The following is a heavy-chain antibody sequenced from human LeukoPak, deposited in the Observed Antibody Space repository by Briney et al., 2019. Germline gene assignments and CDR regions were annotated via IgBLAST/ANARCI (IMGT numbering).Heavy chain of an antibody. Sequence: ASVKVSCKVSGYTLTELSMHWVRQAPGKGLEWMGGFDPEDGETIYAQKFQGRVTMTEGTSTDTAYMELSSLGSEDTAVYYCATESLEYYYYYGMDVWGQGTTVTVSS. D-gene: IGHD3-10*01. J-gene: IGHJ6*02. CDR2: FDPEDGET. CDR1: GYTLTELS. CDR3: ATESLEYYYYYGMDV. V-gene: IGHV1-24*01.